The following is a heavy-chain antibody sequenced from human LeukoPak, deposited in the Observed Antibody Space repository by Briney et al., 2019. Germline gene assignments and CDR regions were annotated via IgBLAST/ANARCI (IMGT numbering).Heavy chain of an antibody. CDR1: GYTLTELS. CDR3: ATGRYYDILTGYYPWDY. J-gene: IGHJ4*02. V-gene: IGHV1-24*01. CDR2: FDPQDGER. Sequence: GASVKVSCKVSGYTLTELSMHWVRQAPGKGLEWMRGFDPQDGERIYAQKFQGRVTMTEDTSTDTAYMELSSLRSEDTAVYYCATGRYYDILTGYYPWDYWGQGTLVTVSS. D-gene: IGHD3-9*01.